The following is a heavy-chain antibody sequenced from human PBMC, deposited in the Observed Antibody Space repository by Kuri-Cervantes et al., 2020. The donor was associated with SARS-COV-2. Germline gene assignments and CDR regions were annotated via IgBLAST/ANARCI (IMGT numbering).Heavy chain of an antibody. CDR2: IIPLFGTA. V-gene: IGHV1-69*06. J-gene: IGHJ2*01. CDR3: ARDRRDGYNKGYWYFDL. Sequence: SVKVSCKASGGTFGRYVLSWVRQAPGQGLEWMGGIIPLFGTANYVQKFQGRVTITADKSTSTAYMELSSLRSEDTAVYYCARDRRDGYNKGYWYFDLWGRGTLVTVSS. D-gene: IGHD5-24*01. CDR1: GGTFGRYV.